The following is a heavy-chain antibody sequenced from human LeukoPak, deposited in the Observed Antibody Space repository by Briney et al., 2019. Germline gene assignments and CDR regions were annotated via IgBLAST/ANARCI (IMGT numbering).Heavy chain of an antibody. J-gene: IGHJ6*04. CDR2: IRSKANSYAT. CDR3: ARSYGSGSYYNPGDV. V-gene: IGHV3-73*01. Sequence: GRSLRLSCAASGFTFSGSAMHWVRQASGKGLEWVGRIRSKANSYATAYAASVKGRFTISRDDSKNTAYLQMNSLKTEDTAVYYRARSYGSGSYYNPGDVWGKGTTVTVSS. D-gene: IGHD3-10*01. CDR1: GFTFSGSA.